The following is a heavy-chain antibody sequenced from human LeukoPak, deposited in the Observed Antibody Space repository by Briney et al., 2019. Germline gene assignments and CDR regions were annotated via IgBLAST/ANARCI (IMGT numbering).Heavy chain of an antibody. CDR2: IFYSGST. J-gene: IGHJ6*02. CDR1: GGSISSGDYY. V-gene: IGHV4-30-4*01. CDR3: ARHSRVTSWLMDV. D-gene: IGHD4-11*01. Sequence: SETLSLTCTVSGGSISSGDYYWSWIRQPPGKGLEWIGYIFYSGSTYYNPSLKSRVTMSVDTSKNQFSLKLSSVTAADTAVYYCARHSRVTSWLMDVWGQGTTVTVSS.